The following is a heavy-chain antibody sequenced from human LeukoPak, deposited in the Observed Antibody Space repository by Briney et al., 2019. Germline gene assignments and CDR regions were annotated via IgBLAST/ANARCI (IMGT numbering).Heavy chain of an antibody. CDR3: ARALRYSGSYRFDY. CDR2: IYYSGST. V-gene: IGHV4-39*07. CDR1: GGSISSSSYY. J-gene: IGHJ4*02. Sequence: PSETLSLTCTVSGGSISSSSYYWGWIRQPPGKGLEWIGSIYYSGSTYYNPSLKSRVTISVDTSKNQFSLKLSSVTAADTAVYYCARALRYSGSYRFDYWGQGTLVTVSS. D-gene: IGHD1-26*01.